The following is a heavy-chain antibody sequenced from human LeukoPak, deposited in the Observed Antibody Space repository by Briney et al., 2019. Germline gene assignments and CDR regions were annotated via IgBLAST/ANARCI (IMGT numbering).Heavy chain of an antibody. J-gene: IGHJ4*02. D-gene: IGHD3-22*01. V-gene: IGHV4-39*07. CDR1: GGSISSSAYY. CDR3: ARAPRGDSSGYFFDY. CDR2: IYYNGNT. Sequence: SETLSLTCTVSGGSISSSAYYWGWIRQAPGKGLEWIGNIYYNGNTFYNPSLKSRLTISVDTSKNQFSLKLSSVTAADTAVYYCARAPRGDSSGYFFDYWGQGTLVTVSS.